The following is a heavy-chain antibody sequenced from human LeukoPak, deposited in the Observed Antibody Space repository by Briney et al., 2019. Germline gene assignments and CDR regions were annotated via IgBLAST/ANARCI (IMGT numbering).Heavy chain of an antibody. D-gene: IGHD5-12*01. CDR2: IYYSGTT. Sequence: SETLSLTCSVSGGSITTSDYYWGWLRQPPGTGLEWIGSIYYSGTTYYNPSLKSRVTMSLDTSKNQFSLKVTSVTAADTAVYYCAKNLRGSPGAFDLWGQGTMVTFSS. J-gene: IGHJ3*01. CDR3: AKNLRGSPGAFDL. CDR1: GGSITTSDYY. V-gene: IGHV4-39*01.